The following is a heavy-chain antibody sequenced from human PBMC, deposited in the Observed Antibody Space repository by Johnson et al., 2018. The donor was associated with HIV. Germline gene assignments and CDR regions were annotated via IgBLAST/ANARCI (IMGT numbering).Heavy chain of an antibody. V-gene: IGHV3-66*01. CDR1: GITVSSNY. CDR3: ARGVGGAGDDAFDI. Sequence: VQLVESGGGLAQPGGSLRLSCAASGITVSSNYMSWVRQAPGKGLEWVSVIYSGGSTYYADSVKGRFTISRDNSKNTLYLQMNSLRAEDTAWYYCARGVGGAGDDAFDIWGQGTMVTVSS. D-gene: IGHD6-19*01. CDR2: IYSGGST. J-gene: IGHJ3*02.